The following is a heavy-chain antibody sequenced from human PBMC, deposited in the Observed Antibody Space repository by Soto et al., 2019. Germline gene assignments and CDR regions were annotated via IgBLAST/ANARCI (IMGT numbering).Heavy chain of an antibody. Sequence: EVQLVESGGGLVQPGGSLRLSCSASGFTFSSYAMHWVRQAPGKGLEYVSAISSNGGSTYYADSVKGRFTISRDNSKNTLYLQMSSLRAEDTAVYYCAAVVVPAANYYYGMDVWGQGTTVTVSS. CDR1: GFTFSSYA. J-gene: IGHJ6*02. CDR3: AAVVVPAANYYYGMDV. CDR2: ISSNGGST. V-gene: IGHV3-64D*06. D-gene: IGHD2-2*01.